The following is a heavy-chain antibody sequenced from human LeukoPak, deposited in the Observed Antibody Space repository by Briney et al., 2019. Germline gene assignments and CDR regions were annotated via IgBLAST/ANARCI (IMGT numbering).Heavy chain of an antibody. CDR2: IYYSGST. CDR1: GYSISSGYY. CDR3: ARQIVATIHFDY. D-gene: IGHD5-12*01. Sequence: SETLSLTCTVSGYSISSGYYWGWIRQPPGQGLEWIGYIYYSGSTNYNPSLKSRVTISVDTSKNQFSLKLSSVTAADTAVYYCARQIVATIHFDYWGQGTLVTVSS. V-gene: IGHV4-38-2*02. J-gene: IGHJ4*02.